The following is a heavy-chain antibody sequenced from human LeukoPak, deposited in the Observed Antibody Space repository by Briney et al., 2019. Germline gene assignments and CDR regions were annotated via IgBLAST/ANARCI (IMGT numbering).Heavy chain of an antibody. Sequence: GSSVKVSCKASGYSFTSYGISWVRQAPGQGLEWMGWISAYNGNTNYAQKLQGRVTMTTDTSTSTAYMELRSLRSDDTAVYYCAREHVLPYYCDYWGQGTLVTVSS. D-gene: IGHD3-10*01. CDR1: GYSFTSYG. V-gene: IGHV1-18*01. CDR2: ISAYNGNT. J-gene: IGHJ4*02. CDR3: AREHVLPYYCDY.